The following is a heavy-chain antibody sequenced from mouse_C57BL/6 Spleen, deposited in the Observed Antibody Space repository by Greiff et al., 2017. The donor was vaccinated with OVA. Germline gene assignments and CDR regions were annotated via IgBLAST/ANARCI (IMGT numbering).Heavy chain of an antibody. CDR2: INPSNGGT. CDR1: GYTFTSYW. Sequence: QVQLQQPGPELVKPGASVKLSCKASGYTFTSYWLHWVKQMPGQGLEWIGIINPSNGGTNYNEKFKSKATLNVDKSSSTANMQLSRLTSEDSAFCYCARREITTGEMDYWGQGTSVTVSS. CDR3: ARREITTGEMDY. D-gene: IGHD1-1*01. V-gene: IGHV1-53*01. J-gene: IGHJ4*01.